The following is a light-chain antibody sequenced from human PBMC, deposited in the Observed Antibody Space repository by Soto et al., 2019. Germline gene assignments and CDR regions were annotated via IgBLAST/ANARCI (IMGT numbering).Light chain of an antibody. J-gene: IGLJ2*01. Sequence: QLVLTQPPSASGTPGQRVTISCSGSNSNIGSKYVYWYQQLPGTAPKLLLYRNNQRPSGVPDRFSGSKSGTSASLAISGLRSEDEDDYYCAAWDNSLVGGPAFGGGTKVTVL. CDR2: RNN. CDR3: AAWDNSLVGGPA. V-gene: IGLV1-47*01. CDR1: NSNIGSKY.